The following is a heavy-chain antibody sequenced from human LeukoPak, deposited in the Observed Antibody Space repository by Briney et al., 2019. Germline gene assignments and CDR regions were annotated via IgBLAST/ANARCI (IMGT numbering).Heavy chain of an antibody. CDR2: MNPNRGNT. CDR1: GYTFSSYD. CDR3: ARLSNSGYDPDY. V-gene: IGHV1-8*01. Sequence: ASVKVSCKASGYTFSSYDINWVRQATGQGLAWMGCMNPNRGNTDYVQNLQGRVTMTRSTSISTAYMELSSLRSEDTAVYYCARLSNSGYDPDYWGQGTLVTVSS. J-gene: IGHJ4*02. D-gene: IGHD5-12*01.